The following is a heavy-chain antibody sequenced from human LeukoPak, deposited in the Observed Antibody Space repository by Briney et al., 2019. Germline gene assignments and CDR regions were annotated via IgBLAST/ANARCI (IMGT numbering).Heavy chain of an antibody. D-gene: IGHD6-13*01. V-gene: IGHV4-59*01. CDR2: IYYSGST. Sequence: SETLSLTRTVSGGSISSYYWSWIRQPPGKGLEWIGYIYYSGSTNYNPSLKSRVTISADTSKNQFSLKLSSVTAADTAVYYCARADSSSWFDWGQGTLVTVSS. CDR1: GGSISSYY. CDR3: ARADSSSWFD. J-gene: IGHJ4*02.